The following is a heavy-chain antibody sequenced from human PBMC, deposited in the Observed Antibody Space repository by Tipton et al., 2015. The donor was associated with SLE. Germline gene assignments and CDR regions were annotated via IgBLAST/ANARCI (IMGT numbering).Heavy chain of an antibody. V-gene: IGHV3-64*02. Sequence: SLRLSCAASGFSFTTFAMHWVRQAPGKGLEYVAGISTYGGRTYYREFVKGRFFISRDSSKSTLYLQMGRLRREDTAMYYCARSYCTGDCYSGEFDVWGQGTAVTVS. D-gene: IGHD2-21*01. J-gene: IGHJ3*01. CDR2: ISTYGGRT. CDR1: GFSFTTFA. CDR3: ARSYCTGDCYSGEFDV.